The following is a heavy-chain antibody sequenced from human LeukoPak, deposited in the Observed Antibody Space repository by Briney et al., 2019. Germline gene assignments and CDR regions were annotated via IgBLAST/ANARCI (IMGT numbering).Heavy chain of an antibody. J-gene: IGHJ3*02. Sequence: PGGSLRLSCVGSGFTFSNYWMTWVRQAPGKGLEWEANIRRDGDVENYADSVRGRFTDSRDNAKNSMYLQMNRLRAEDTAVYYCARDDSPQDSGRYFDAFDMWGQGTMVTVSS. CDR1: GFTFSNYW. D-gene: IGHD3-10*01. V-gene: IGHV3-7*01. CDR3: ARDDSPQDSGRYFDAFDM. CDR2: IRRDGDVE.